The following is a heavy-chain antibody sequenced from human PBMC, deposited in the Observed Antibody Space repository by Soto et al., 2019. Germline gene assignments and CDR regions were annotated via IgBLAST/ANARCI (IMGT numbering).Heavy chain of an antibody. Sequence: GGSLRLSCAASGFTFSSYGMHWVRQAPGKGLEWVAVIWYDGSNKYYADSVKGRFTISRDNSKNTLYLQMNSLRAEDTAVYYCARWYSSSYYFDYWGQGTLVTVSS. CDR1: GFTFSSYG. J-gene: IGHJ4*02. V-gene: IGHV3-33*01. CDR3: ARWYSSSYYFDY. CDR2: IWYDGSNK. D-gene: IGHD6-6*01.